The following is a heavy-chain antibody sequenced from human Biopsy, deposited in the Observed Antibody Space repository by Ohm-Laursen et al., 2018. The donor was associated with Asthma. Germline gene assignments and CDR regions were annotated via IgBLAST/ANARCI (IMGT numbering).Heavy chain of an antibody. V-gene: IGHV3-30*01. D-gene: IGHD1-1*01. CDR3: VRDGTDDAFDI. J-gene: IGHJ3*02. Sequence: SLRLSCTASGFSFSNFAVHWVRQAPGKGLEWVGVISKGASTQDYADSVKGRFTMARDNSKNTLDLQMNSLREEDTAVYYCVRDGTDDAFDIWGQGTVVSVSS. CDR2: ISKGASTQ. CDR1: GFSFSNFA.